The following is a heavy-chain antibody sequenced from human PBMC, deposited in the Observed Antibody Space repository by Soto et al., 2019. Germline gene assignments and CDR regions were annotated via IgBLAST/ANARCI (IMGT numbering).Heavy chain of an antibody. Sequence: VQLVESGGGVVQPGRSLRLSCTASGLTFNIYDIYWVRQAPGKGLEWVALISYDGNNKYYADSVKGRFTISRDNSNNTLYLQMDSLRAKDTAVYHCAIILSGSFGFEIWGQGTMVIFSS. V-gene: IGHV3-30*03. CDR1: GLTFNIYD. CDR2: ISYDGNNK. D-gene: IGHD1-26*01. CDR3: AIILSGSFGFEI. J-gene: IGHJ3*02.